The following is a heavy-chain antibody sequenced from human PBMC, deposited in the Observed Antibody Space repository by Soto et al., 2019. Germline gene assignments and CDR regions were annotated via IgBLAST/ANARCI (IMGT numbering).Heavy chain of an antibody. CDR3: ARTKVFNYYYGMDV. Sequence: PSETLSLTCAVYGGSFSGYYWSWIRQPPGKGLEWIGEINHSGSTNYNPSLKSRVTISVDTSKNQFSLKLSSVTAADTAVYYCARTKVFNYYYGMDVWGQGTTVTVSS. CDR2: INHSGST. CDR1: GGSFSGYY. J-gene: IGHJ6*02. D-gene: IGHD2-8*01. V-gene: IGHV4-34*01.